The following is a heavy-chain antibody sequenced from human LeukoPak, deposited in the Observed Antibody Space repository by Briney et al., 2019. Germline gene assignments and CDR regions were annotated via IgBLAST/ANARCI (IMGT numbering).Heavy chain of an antibody. CDR3: ARDRLDAFDI. J-gene: IGHJ3*02. Sequence: RASVKVSCKASGGTFSSYAISWVRQAPGQGLEWMGGIIPIFGTANYAQKFQGRVTITTDESTSTAYMELSSLRSEDTAVYYCARDRLDAFDIWGQGTMVTVSS. CDR1: GGTFSSYA. CDR2: IIPIFGTA. V-gene: IGHV1-69*05.